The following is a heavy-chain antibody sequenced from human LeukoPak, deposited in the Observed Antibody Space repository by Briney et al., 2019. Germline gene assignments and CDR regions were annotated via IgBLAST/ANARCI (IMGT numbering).Heavy chain of an antibody. CDR1: GFIFSHYG. CDR2: IWSDGSNR. CDR3: ARDAQRGFDYSNSLEY. V-gene: IGHV3-33*01. J-gene: IGHJ4*01. Sequence: GGSLRLSCAASGFIFSHYGMHWVRQAPGKGLEWVAVIWSDGSNRFYAGSVKGRFTISRDNSQNTLFLQMNSLRAEDTAMYYCARDAQRGFDYSNSLEYWGHGTLVTVST. D-gene: IGHD4-11*01.